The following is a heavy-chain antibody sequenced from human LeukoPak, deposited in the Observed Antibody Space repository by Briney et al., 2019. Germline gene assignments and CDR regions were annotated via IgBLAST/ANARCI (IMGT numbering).Heavy chain of an antibody. CDR1: GGPISSYY. V-gene: IGHV4-59*12. CDR3: AREQFLEWLLVNWFDP. D-gene: IGHD3-3*01. Sequence: SETLSLTCTVSGGPISSYYWSWIRQPPGKGLEWIGNIYYSGSTNHNPSLKSRVTISVDTSKNQLSLKLRSVTAADMAVYYCAREQFLEWLLVNWFDPWGQGTLVTVSS. CDR2: IYYSGST. J-gene: IGHJ5*02.